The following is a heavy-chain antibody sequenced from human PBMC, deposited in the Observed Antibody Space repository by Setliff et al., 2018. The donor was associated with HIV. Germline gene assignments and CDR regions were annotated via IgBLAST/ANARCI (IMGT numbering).Heavy chain of an antibody. V-gene: IGHV4-61*02. J-gene: IGHJ4*02. CDR3: ARDPGYTSGSTFHFDY. D-gene: IGHD5-18*01. CDR2: IYPSGST. Sequence: SETLSLTCTVSGGSISSGSYYWSWIRQPAGKGLQWIGRIYPSGSTNYNPSLKSRVTISVNTSKNQFSLMLNSVTAADTAVYYCARDPGYTSGSTFHFDYWGQGTLVTVSS. CDR1: GGSISSGSYY.